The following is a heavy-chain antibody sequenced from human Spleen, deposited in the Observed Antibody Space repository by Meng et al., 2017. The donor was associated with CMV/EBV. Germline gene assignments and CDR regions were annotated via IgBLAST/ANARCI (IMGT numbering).Heavy chain of an antibody. Sequence: GESLKISCAASGFTFSSYSMNWVRQAPGKGLEWVSSITSSSTYIFYADSVKGRFTISRDNAKNSLYLQMNSLGAEDTAVYYCARGSHTSGYSAWGQGTLVTVSS. V-gene: IGHV3-21*01. D-gene: IGHD3-22*01. CDR3: ARGSHTSGYSA. CDR1: GFTFSSYS. CDR2: ITSSSTYI. J-gene: IGHJ5*02.